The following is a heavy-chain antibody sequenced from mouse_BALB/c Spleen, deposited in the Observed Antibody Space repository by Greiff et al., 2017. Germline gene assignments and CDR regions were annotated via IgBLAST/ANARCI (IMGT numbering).Heavy chain of an antibody. J-gene: IGHJ2*01. CDR3: ARSGGNYDFGFDY. Sequence: VQLQHSGPELVKPGASVKISCKASGYSFTGYFMNWVMQSHGKSLEWIGRINPYNGDTFYNQKFKGKATLTVDKSSSTAHMELRRLASEDSAVYYCARSGGNYDFGFDYWGQGTTLTVSS. D-gene: IGHD2-1*01. CDR1: GYSFTGYF. CDR2: INPYNGDT. V-gene: IGHV1-20*02.